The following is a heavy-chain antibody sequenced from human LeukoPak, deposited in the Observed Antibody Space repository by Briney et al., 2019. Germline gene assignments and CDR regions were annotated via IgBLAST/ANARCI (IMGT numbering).Heavy chain of an antibody. CDR2: VYYSGNT. J-gene: IGHJ4*02. Sequence: SETLSLTCTVSGGSISSYYWSWIRQPPGKGLEWIGYVYYSGNTNYNPSLKSRVTISVDTSKNQFSLKLSSVTAADTAVYYCAGIVPCDYGYIDHRGQGTLVTVSS. V-gene: IGHV4-59*01. D-gene: IGHD4/OR15-4a*01. CDR1: GGSISSYY. CDR3: AGIVPCDYGYIDH.